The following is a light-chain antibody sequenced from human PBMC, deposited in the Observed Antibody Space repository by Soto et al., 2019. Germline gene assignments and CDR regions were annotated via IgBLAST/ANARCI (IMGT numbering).Light chain of an antibody. J-gene: IGLJ3*02. V-gene: IGLV1-47*01. CDR3: AAWDDSLRGPL. CDR1: SSNIGRNY. Sequence: QSVLTQPPSESGTPGQRVTISCSGSSSNIGRNYVSWYQQVPGTAPKLLIYKNDQRPSGVPDRFSGSRSGTSASLAISALRSEDEADYYCAAWDDSLRGPLFGGGTKLTVL. CDR2: KND.